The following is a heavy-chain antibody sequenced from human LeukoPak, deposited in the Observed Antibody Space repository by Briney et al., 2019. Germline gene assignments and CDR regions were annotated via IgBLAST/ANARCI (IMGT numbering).Heavy chain of an antibody. J-gene: IGHJ4*02. D-gene: IGHD3-9*01. CDR2: INPTGGST. CDR1: GYTFPSYC. V-gene: IGHV1-46*01. Sequence: ASVKVSCKASGYTFPSYCMHWVRQAPGQGLEWMGIINPTGGSTTYAQKFQGRVTMTRDTSTSTVYMELSSLRSEDTAVYYCARGLRYFDWYSAFDYWGQGTLVTVSS. CDR3: ARGLRYFDWYSAFDY.